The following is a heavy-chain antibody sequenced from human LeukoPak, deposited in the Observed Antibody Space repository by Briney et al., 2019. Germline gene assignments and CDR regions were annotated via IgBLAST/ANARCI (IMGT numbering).Heavy chain of an antibody. Sequence: GGSLRLSCVASGFTFSTSSMHWVRQAPGKGLDWVSRLNGDRSGTNYADSVKGRFTISRANAKNTLYLRMNSLKAEDTAVYYCARSVNWYFDVWGRGTLVTVSS. CDR2: LNGDRSGT. CDR3: ARSVNWYFDV. V-gene: IGHV3-74*01. J-gene: IGHJ2*01. CDR1: GFTFSTSS. D-gene: IGHD5/OR15-5a*01.